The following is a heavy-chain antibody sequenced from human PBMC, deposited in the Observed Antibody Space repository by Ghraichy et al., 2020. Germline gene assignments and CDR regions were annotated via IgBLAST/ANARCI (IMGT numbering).Heavy chain of an antibody. V-gene: IGHV4-30-2*01. Sequence: SETLFLTCGVTGDFFSGGGYSWSWIRQPPGKGLEWIGYIYYSGSSSYNPSLKSRVAISMDRSKNQFSLNLSSVTAADTAVYYCARGAHDYAFDYWGQGLQVVVSS. CDR2: IYYSGSS. J-gene: IGHJ4*02. CDR3: ARGAHDYAFDY. CDR1: GDFFSGGGYS. D-gene: IGHD4-17*01.